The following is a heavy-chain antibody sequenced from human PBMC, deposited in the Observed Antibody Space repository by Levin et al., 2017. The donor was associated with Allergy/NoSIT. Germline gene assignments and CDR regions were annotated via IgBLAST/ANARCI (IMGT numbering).Heavy chain of an antibody. D-gene: IGHD6-13*01. CDR2: INHSGST. J-gene: IGHJ3*02. CDR3: ARASWYITPRFHAFDI. Sequence: SETLSLTCAVYGGSFSGYYWSWIRQPPGKGLEWIGEINHSGSTNYNPSLKSRVTISVDTSKNQFSLKLSSVTAADTAVYYCARASWYITPRFHAFDIWGQGTMVTVSS. V-gene: IGHV4-34*01. CDR1: GGSFSGYY.